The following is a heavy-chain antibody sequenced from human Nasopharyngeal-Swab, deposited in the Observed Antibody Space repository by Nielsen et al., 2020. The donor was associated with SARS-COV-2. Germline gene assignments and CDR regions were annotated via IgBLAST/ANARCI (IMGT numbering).Heavy chain of an antibody. CDR2: VYTSGNT. Sequence: SETLSLTCTVSSGSVGSYHWSWIRQPPGKGLEWIGFVYTSGNTDYNPSLKSRGTISIDTSRNQFSLKLSSVTAADTAVYYCARLLSGTKPPHDAFDIWGQGTMVTVSS. V-gene: IGHV4-4*08. J-gene: IGHJ3*02. D-gene: IGHD1-26*01. CDR1: SGSVGSYH. CDR3: ARLLSGTKPPHDAFDI.